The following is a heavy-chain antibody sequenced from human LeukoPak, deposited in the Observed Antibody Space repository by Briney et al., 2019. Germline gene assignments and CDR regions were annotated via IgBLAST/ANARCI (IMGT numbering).Heavy chain of an antibody. CDR2: IYPGDSDT. CDR1: GYSFTSYW. Sequence: GESLKISCKGSGYSFTSYWNGWVRQMPGKGLEWMGIIYPGDSDTRYSPSFQGQVTISADKSISTDYLQWSSLKASDTAMYYCARHGSGSYYNVWYWFDPWGQGTLVTVSS. J-gene: IGHJ5*02. CDR3: ARHGSGSYYNVWYWFDP. V-gene: IGHV5-51*01. D-gene: IGHD3-10*01.